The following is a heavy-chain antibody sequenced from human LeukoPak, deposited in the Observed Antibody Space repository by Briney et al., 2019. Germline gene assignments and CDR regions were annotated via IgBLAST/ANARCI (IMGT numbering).Heavy chain of an antibody. Sequence: ASVKVSCKASGYTFTSYYMHWVRQAPGQGLEWMGIINPSGGSTSYAQKFQGRVTMTRDTSTSTVYMELSSLRSEDTAVYYCARDLEDIVVVPAALYYFDYWGQGTLVTVSS. CDR1: GYTFTSYY. V-gene: IGHV1-46*01. CDR3: ARDLEDIVVVPAALYYFDY. CDR2: INPSGGST. D-gene: IGHD2-2*01. J-gene: IGHJ4*02.